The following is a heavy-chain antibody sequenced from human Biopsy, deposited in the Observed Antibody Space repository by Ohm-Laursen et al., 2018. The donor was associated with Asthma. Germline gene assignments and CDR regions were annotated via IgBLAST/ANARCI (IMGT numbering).Heavy chain of an antibody. J-gene: IGHJ4*02. CDR1: GGSISSFY. D-gene: IGHD6-19*01. CDR2: VYWTGST. CDR3: VRAVRNEQWLAPFDY. Sequence: SETLSLTCSVYGGSISSFYWSWIRQSPEKGLEWMGYVYWTGSTNYNPSLKSRITMSADTSKNRMFLELTSVTAADTAIYYCVRAVRNEQWLAPFDYWGQGKPATVSS. V-gene: IGHV4-59*01.